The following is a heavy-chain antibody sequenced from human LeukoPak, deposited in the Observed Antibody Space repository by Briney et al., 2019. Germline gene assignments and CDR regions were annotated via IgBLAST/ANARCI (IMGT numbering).Heavy chain of an antibody. V-gene: IGHV4-59*08. D-gene: IGHD6-13*01. CDR1: GGSFSGYY. Sequence: MASETLSLTCAVYGGSFSGYYWSWIRQPPGKGLEWIGYIYYSGSTNYNPSLKSRVTISVDTSKNQFSLKLSSVTAADTAVYYCARLTYSSSWYPGKGLGMDVWGQGTTVTVSS. CDR3: ARLTYSSSWYPGKGLGMDV. J-gene: IGHJ6*02. CDR2: IYYSGST.